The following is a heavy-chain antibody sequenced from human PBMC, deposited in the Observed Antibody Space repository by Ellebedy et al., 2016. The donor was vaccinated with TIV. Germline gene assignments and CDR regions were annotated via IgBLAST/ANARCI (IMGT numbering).Heavy chain of an antibody. D-gene: IGHD2-15*01. CDR1: GGTFSSHA. Sequence: ASVKVSCKASGGTFSSHAINWVRQAPGQGLEWMGGIIPIFGTPNYAQKFQGRVTITADEPTSTVYMEVSSLRSDDTAVYYCARVIGLLDCDGGTCSPPPPLDYWGQGSLVTVSS. J-gene: IGHJ4*02. CDR2: IIPIFGTP. CDR3: ARVIGLLDCDGGTCSPPPPLDY. V-gene: IGHV1-69*13.